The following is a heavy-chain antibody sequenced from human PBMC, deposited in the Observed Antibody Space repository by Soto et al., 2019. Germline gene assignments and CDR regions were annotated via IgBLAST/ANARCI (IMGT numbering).Heavy chain of an antibody. V-gene: IGHV3-30-3*01. J-gene: IGHJ4*02. CDR3: ARGRITMVRGVINPYYFDY. CDR2: ISYDGSNK. Sequence: PGGSLRLSCAASGFTFSSYAMHWVRQAPGKGLEWVAVISYDGSNKYYADSVKGRFTISRDNSKNTLYLQVNSLRAEDTAVYYCARGRITMVRGVINPYYFDYWGQGTLVTVSS. D-gene: IGHD3-10*01. CDR1: GFTFSSYA.